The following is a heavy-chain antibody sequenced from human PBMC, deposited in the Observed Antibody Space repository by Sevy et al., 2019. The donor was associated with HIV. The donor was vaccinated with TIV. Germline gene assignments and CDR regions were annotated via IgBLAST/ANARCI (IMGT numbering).Heavy chain of an antibody. CDR2: ISGSGGST. CDR3: AKGMVDYYYMDV. D-gene: IGHD2-8*01. V-gene: IGHV3-23*01. CDR1: GFTLSSYA. J-gene: IGHJ6*03. Sequence: GGSLRLSCAASGFTLSSYAMSWVRQAPGKGLEWVSAISGSGGSTYYADSVKGRFTISRDNSKNTLYLQMNSLRAEDTAVYYCAKGMVDYYYMDVWGKGTTVTVSS.